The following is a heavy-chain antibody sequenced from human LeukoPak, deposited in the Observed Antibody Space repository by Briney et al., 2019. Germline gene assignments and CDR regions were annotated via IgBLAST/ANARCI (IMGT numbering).Heavy chain of an antibody. CDR2: ISAYNGNT. CDR1: GYIFTSFR. D-gene: IGHD6-13*01. V-gene: IGHV1-18*01. J-gene: IGHJ4*02. Sequence: ASVKVSCKASGYIFTSFRITWVRQAPGQGLEWMGWISAYNGNTNYAQKLQGRVTMTTDTSTSTAYMELRSLRSDDTAVYYCARVGAAAGTDYWGQGTLVTVSS. CDR3: ARVGAAAGTDY.